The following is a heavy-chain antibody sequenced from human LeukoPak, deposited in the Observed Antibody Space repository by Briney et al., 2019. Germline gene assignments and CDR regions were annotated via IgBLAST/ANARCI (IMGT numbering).Heavy chain of an antibody. J-gene: IGHJ4*02. D-gene: IGHD6-6*01. CDR3: AREHSSSRCFDY. Sequence: ASVKVSCKASGYTFTSYDINWVRQATGQGLEWMGWMNPSGGSTSYAQKFQGRVTMTRDTSTSTVYMELSSLRSEDTAVYYCAREHSSSRCFDYWGQGTLVTVSS. CDR2: MNPSGGST. CDR1: GYTFTSYD. V-gene: IGHV1-8*01.